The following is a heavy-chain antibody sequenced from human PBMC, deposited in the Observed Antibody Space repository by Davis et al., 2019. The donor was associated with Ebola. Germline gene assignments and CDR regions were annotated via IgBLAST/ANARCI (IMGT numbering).Heavy chain of an antibody. J-gene: IGHJ5*02. V-gene: IGHV7-4-1*02. CDR1: GYTFTNYA. CDR2: INTNTGNP. D-gene: IGHD5-12*01. CDR3: ARSRQRGSGYDGRWFDP. Sequence: ASVKVSCKASGYTFTNYAMNWVRQAPGQGLEWMGWINTNTGNPTYAQGFTGRFVFSLDTSVSTAYLQISSLKAEDTAVYYCARSRQRGSGYDGRWFDPWGQGTLVTVSS.